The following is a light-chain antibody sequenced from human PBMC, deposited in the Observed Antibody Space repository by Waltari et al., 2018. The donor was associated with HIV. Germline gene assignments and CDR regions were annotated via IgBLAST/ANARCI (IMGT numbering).Light chain of an antibody. CDR2: KDT. Sequence: SYELTQPPSVSVSPGQTATITCSGDSLSGQYAYWYQQRPGPVPGAIIYKDTERPSGSPERFSGSSSGKTVTLIISEAQTEDKADYYCQSADSSGGFRVFGGGTQLTVL. V-gene: IGLV3-25*03. CDR3: QSADSSGGFRV. J-gene: IGLJ3*02. CDR1: SLSGQY.